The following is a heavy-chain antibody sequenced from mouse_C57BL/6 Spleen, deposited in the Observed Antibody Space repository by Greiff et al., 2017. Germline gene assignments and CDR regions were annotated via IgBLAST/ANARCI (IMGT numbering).Heavy chain of an antibody. CDR1: GYAFTNYL. Sequence: QVQLKESGAELVRPGTSVKVSCKASGYAFTNYLIEWVKQRPGQGLEWIGVINPGSGGTNYNEKFKGKATLTADKSSSTAYMQLSSLTSEDSAVYCCARGGYYAMDYWGQGTSVTVSS. J-gene: IGHJ4*01. CDR2: INPGSGGT. V-gene: IGHV1-54*01. CDR3: ARGGYYAMDY.